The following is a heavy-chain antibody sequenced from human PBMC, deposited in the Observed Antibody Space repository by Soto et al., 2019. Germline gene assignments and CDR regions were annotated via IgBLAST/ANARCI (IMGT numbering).Heavy chain of an antibody. J-gene: IGHJ4*02. V-gene: IGHV1-2*02. D-gene: IGHD1-7*01. Sequence: ASVKVSCKASGYTFTGYYMHWVRQAPGQGLEWMGWINPNSGGTNYAQKFQGRVTMTRDTSISTAYMELSRLRSDDTAVYYCARDRGKNGTPPSAYWGQGTLVTVSS. CDR2: INPNSGGT. CDR1: GYTFTGYY. CDR3: ARDRGKNGTPPSAY.